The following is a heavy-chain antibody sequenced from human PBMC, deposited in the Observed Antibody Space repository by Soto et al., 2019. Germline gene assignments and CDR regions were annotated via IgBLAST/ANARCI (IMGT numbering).Heavy chain of an antibody. D-gene: IGHD3-10*01. CDR2: ISGSGGST. V-gene: IGHV3-23*01. Sequence: GGSLRLSCAASGFTFSSYAMSWVRQAPGKGLEWVSAISGSGGSTYYADSVKGRFTISRDNSKNTLYLQMNGLRAEDTAVYYCANGQFGAFFAFDIWGQGTMVTVSS. CDR1: GFTFSSYA. J-gene: IGHJ3*02. CDR3: ANGQFGAFFAFDI.